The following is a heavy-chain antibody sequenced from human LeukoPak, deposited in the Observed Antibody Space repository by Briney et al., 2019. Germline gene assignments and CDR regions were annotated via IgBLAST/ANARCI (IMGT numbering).Heavy chain of an antibody. CDR3: ARKGQGSNWAAEYFQN. CDR1: GFTFSSYW. V-gene: IGHV3-7*01. D-gene: IGHD6-13*01. CDR2: IKQDGSET. Sequence: GGSLRLSCAASGFTFSSYWMTWVRQAPGKGLEWVANIKQDGSETFYVDSVTDRFTISRDNAKNSLYLQMNSLRAEDTAVYYCARKGQGSNWAAEYFQNWGQGTLVTVSS. J-gene: IGHJ1*01.